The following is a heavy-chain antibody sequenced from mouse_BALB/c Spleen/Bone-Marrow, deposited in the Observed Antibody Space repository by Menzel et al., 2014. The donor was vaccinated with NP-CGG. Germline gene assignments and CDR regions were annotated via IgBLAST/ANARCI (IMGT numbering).Heavy chain of an antibody. V-gene: IGHV5-12*02. CDR1: GFTFSDYY. CDR2: ISNGGGST. Sequence: EVMLVESGGGLVQPGGSLKLSCATSGFTFSDYYMYWVSQTPEKRLEWVAYISNGGGSTYYPDTVKGRFTISRDNAKNTLYLQMSRLKSEDTAMYYCARHRYFDYWGQGTTLTVSS. J-gene: IGHJ2*01. CDR3: ARHRYFDY.